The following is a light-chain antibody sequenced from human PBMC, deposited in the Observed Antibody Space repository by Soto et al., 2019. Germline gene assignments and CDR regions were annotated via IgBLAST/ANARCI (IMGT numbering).Light chain of an antibody. J-gene: IGKJ4*01. CDR3: QQRANWPLT. CDR1: QSVSSY. V-gene: IGKV3-11*01. Sequence: EIVLTQSPATLSLSPRDRATLSCRASQSVSSYLAWYQQKPGQAPRLLIYDASNRATGIPARFNGSGSGTDFTLTISSLAPEDFAVYYCQQRANWPLTFGGGTKVEIK. CDR2: DAS.